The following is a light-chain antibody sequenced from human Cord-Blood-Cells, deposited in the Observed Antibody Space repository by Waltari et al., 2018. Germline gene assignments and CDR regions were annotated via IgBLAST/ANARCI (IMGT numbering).Light chain of an antibody. V-gene: IGKV1-39*01. CDR1: QSISSY. J-gene: IGKJ1*01. CDR2: AAS. CDR3: QQSYSTPPT. Sequence: DIQMTQSPYSLSASVGDRVTITCRASQSISSYLNWYQQKPGKAPKLLIYAASSLQSGVPSRFSGSGSGTDFSLTISSLQPEDFATYDCQQSYSTPPTFGQGTKVEIK.